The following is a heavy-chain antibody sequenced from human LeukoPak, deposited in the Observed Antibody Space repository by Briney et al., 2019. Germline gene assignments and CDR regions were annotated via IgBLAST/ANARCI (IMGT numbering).Heavy chain of an antibody. J-gene: IGHJ5*02. V-gene: IGHV4-39*07. CDR3: ARATYYYDSSGYYYNNWFDP. CDR2: IYYSGST. D-gene: IGHD3-22*01. Sequence: SETLSLTCTVSGGSISSSSYYWGWIRQPPGKGLEWIGSIYYSGSTYYNPSFKSRVTISVDTSKNQFSLKLSSVTAADTAVYYCARATYYYDSSGYYYNNWFDPWGQGTLVTVSS. CDR1: GGSISSSSYY.